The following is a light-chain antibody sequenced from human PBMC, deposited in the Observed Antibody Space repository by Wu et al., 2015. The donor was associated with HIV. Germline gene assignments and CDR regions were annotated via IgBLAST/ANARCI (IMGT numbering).Light chain of an antibody. CDR2: ASS. Sequence: VVMTQSPATLSASPGQRVTLSCRASQSVGTDLAWYQHRPGRTPRLLIHASSTRVSGVPSRFSGSGSGTELTLTINSLEPEDFAIYYCQQFNKLWTFGQGDQGGYQ. V-gene: IGKV3-15*01. CDR1: QSVGTD. J-gene: IGKJ1*01. CDR3: QQFNKLWT.